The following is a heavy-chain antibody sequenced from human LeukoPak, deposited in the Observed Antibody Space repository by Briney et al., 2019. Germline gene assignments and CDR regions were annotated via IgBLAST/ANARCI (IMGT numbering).Heavy chain of an antibody. CDR1: GFTFSTYW. D-gene: IGHD6-19*01. V-gene: IGHV3-74*01. CDR2: INSDGSSA. CDR3: ARGGVGCFDY. J-gene: IGHJ4*02. Sequence: GGSLRLSCAASGFTFSTYWMHWVRQAPGEGLVWVSHINSDGSSATYADSVKGRLTISRDNAKNTVYLQMNSLRAEDTAVYYCARGGVGCFDYWGQGALVTVSS.